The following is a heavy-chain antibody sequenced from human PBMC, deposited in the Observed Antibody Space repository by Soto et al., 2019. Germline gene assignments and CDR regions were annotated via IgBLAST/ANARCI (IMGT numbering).Heavy chain of an antibody. CDR3: ARGVCVGGTCYSVAGSLCYCMGV. V-gene: IGHV3-74*01. Sequence: EVQLVESGGGLVQPGGSLRLSCAASGFTFGNYWMYWVRQAPGKGLVWVSRINSDGSVSSYADSVKGRLTISRDNVKITLCLQMDSRRVQATAVEYCARGVCVGGTCYSVAGSLCYCMGVWGKGPTVTVFS. J-gene: IGHJ6*03. CDR1: GFTFGNYW. D-gene: IGHD2-15*01. CDR2: INSDGSVS.